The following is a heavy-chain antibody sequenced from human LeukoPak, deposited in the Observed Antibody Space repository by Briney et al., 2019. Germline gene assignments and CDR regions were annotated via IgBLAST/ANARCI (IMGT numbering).Heavy chain of an antibody. CDR1: GFTFSRYS. Sequence: GGSLRLSCAASGFTFSRYSMNWVRQAPGKGLEWVSSMSIISGIKYYADSVKGRFTISRDNGENSLYLQMNSLRVEDTAVCYCAREFEYRTSGAGYWGQGTLVTVSS. J-gene: IGHJ4*02. D-gene: IGHD6-6*01. V-gene: IGHV3-21*01. CDR2: MSIISGIK. CDR3: AREFEYRTSGAGY.